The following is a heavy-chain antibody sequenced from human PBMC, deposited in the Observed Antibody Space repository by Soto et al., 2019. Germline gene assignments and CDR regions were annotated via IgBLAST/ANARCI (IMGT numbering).Heavy chain of an antibody. CDR1: GFIFSSYA. CDR3: AKDWGSYRHEFDY. D-gene: IGHD3-16*02. J-gene: IGHJ4*02. Sequence: HPGGSLRLSCAASGFIFSSYAMSWVRQAPGKGLEWVSAITGSDGSTYYADSVQGRFTISRDNSKNTLYLQMNSLRAEDTAIYYCAKDWGSYRHEFDYWGQGTLVTVSS. CDR2: ITGSDGST. V-gene: IGHV3-23*01.